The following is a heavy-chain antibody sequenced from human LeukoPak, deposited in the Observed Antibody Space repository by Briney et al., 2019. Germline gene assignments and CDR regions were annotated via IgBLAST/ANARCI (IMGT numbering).Heavy chain of an antibody. V-gene: IGHV4-59*08. D-gene: IGHD6-13*01. CDR1: GGSISSYY. J-gene: IGHJ4*02. Sequence: SSETLSLTCTVSGGSISSYYWSWIRQPPGKGLEWIGYIYYSGSTNYNPSLKSRVTISVDTSKNQFSLKLSSVTAADTAVYYCASGPGYSSSWNHDYWGQGTLVTVSS. CDR2: IYYSGST. CDR3: ASGPGYSSSWNHDY.